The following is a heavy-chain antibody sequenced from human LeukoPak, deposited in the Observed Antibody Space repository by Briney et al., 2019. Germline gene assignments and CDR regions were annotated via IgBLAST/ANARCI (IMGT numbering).Heavy chain of an antibody. J-gene: IGHJ4*02. Sequence: SETLSLTCTVSGGSISNYYWSWIRQPPGKGLEWIGYIYYSGSTNYNPSLKSRVTISVDTSKNQFSLKLSSVTAADTAVYYCARGLMGATHIDFWGQGTLVTVSS. CDR2: IYYSGST. CDR1: GGSISNYY. CDR3: ARGLMGATHIDF. V-gene: IGHV4-59*01. D-gene: IGHD1-26*01.